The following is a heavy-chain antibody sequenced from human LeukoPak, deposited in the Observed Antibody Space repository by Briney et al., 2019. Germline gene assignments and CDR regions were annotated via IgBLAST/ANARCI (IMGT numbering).Heavy chain of an antibody. J-gene: IGHJ4*02. CDR3: ARHLVAAYLGRNDWDY. CDR2: INHSGST. V-gene: IGHV4-34*01. D-gene: IGHD2-15*01. Sequence: SETLSLTCAVYGGSFSGYYWSWIRQPPGKGLEWIGEINHSGSTNYNPSLKSRVTISVDTSKNQFSLKLSSVTAADTAVYYCARHLVAAYLGRNDWDYWGQGTLVTVSP. CDR1: GGSFSGYY.